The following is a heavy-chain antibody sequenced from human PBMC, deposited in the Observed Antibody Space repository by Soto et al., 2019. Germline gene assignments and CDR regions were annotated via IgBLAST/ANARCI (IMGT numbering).Heavy chain of an antibody. CDR3: AGQPTAGSYYDLGSYYYYYAMDV. D-gene: IGHD3-10*01. Sequence: SETLSLTCTVSGYSITSYYWSWIRQPPGKGLEWIGYIYYSGSTYYNSSLKSRVTISLDTSKNQFSLKLSSVTAADTAVYYCAGQPTAGSYYDLGSYYYYYAMDVWGQGTTVTVSS. J-gene: IGHJ6*02. V-gene: IGHV4-59*04. CDR1: GYSITSYY. CDR2: IYYSGST.